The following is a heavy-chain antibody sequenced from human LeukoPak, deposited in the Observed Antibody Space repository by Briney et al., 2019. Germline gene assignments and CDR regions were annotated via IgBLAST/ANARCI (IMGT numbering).Heavy chain of an antibody. CDR1: GYTFTGYY. J-gene: IGHJ4*02. D-gene: IGHD3-10*01. V-gene: IGHV1-2*02. Sequence: ASVKVSCKASGYTFTGYYMHWVRQAPGQGLQWMGRINPKSGDTNYAQNFQGRVTMTRDTSINTAYMELSRLRSDDTAGYFCARXXXYGXXSQGPYXDXWGQGXXXXVSS. CDR3: ARXXXYGXXSQGPYXDX. CDR2: INPKSGDT.